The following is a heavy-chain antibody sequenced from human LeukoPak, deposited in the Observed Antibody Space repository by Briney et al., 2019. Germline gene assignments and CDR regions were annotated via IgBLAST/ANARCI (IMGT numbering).Heavy chain of an antibody. CDR1: GFGFDDFA. Sequence: PGGSLRLSCEASGFGFDDFAMNWVRQSPGKGLEWVSGVTWQSGVIGYADSVKDRFTISRDNAKKVLYLEMDGLRVDDTALYYCVRAHQVLMIRSAFDVWGHGTMVTVSS. V-gene: IGHV3-9*01. D-gene: IGHD3-16*01. J-gene: IGHJ3*01. CDR2: VTWQSGVI. CDR3: VRAHQVLMIRSAFDV.